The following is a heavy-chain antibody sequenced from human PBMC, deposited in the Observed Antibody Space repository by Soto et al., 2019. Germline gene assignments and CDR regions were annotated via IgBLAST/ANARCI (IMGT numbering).Heavy chain of an antibody. CDR1: GGSISSTTYY. CDR2: IYYSRST. J-gene: IGHJ4*02. Sequence: PSETLSLTCTVSGGSISSTTYYWGWIRQPPGKGLEWIGSIYYSRSTYYKPSLKSRVTISVDTSKNQFSLKLSSVTAADTAVYYCAESRDTGTFDYWGQGTLVTVSS. V-gene: IGHV4-39*01. D-gene: IGHD1-26*01. CDR3: AESRDTGTFDY.